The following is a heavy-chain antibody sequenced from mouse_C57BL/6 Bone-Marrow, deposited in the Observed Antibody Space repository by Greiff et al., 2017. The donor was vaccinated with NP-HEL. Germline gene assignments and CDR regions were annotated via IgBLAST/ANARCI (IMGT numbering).Heavy chain of an antibody. CDR1: GYTFTSYW. V-gene: IGHV1-55*01. Sequence: VQLQQPGAELVKPGASVKMSCKASGYTFTSYWITWVKQRPGQGLEWIGDIYPGSGSTNYNEKFKSKATLTVDTSSSTAYMQLSSLTSEDSAVYYCARGPTVVADAMDYWGQGTSVTVSS. CDR3: ARGPTVVADAMDY. J-gene: IGHJ4*01. CDR2: IYPGSGST. D-gene: IGHD1-1*01.